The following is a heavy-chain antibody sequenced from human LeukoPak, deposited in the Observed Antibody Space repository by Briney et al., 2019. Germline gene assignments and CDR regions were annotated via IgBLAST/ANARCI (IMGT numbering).Heavy chain of an antibody. CDR1: GGSISSGGYY. J-gene: IGHJ4*02. D-gene: IGHD3-22*01. CDR2: IYYSGST. Sequence: SETLSLTCTVSGGSISSGGYYWSWIRQHPGKGLEWIGYIYYSGSTYYNPSLKSRVTISVDTSKNQFSLKLSSVTAADTAVYYCARTPNCYDSSSAWDYFDYWGQGTLVTVSS. V-gene: IGHV4-31*03. CDR3: ARTPNCYDSSSAWDYFDY.